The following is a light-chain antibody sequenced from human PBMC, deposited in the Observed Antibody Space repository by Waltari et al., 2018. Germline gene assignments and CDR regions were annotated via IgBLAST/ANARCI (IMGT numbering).Light chain of an antibody. V-gene: IGKV3-20*01. J-gene: IGKJ1*01. Sequence: EIVLTQSPDTLSLSPGERATLSCRASQSVGKYLVWYQQKHGQAPRLLIYDGSTRATGIPDRFSGSGFGTDFRLTISRLEPEDFAVYYCQKYVNLPATFGQGTRVEIK. CDR3: QKYVNLPAT. CDR1: QSVGKY. CDR2: DGS.